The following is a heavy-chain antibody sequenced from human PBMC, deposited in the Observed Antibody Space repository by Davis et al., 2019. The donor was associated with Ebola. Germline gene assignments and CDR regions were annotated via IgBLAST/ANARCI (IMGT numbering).Heavy chain of an antibody. CDR1: GYTFTSYD. V-gene: IGHV1-2*04. CDR2: INPNSGGT. J-gene: IGHJ4*02. D-gene: IGHD4-11*01. Sequence: ASVKVSCKASGYTFTSYDINWVRQAPGQGLEWMGWINPNSGGTNYAQKFQGWVTMTRDTSISTAYMELSRLRSDDTAVYYCARGDYSFDYWGQGTLVTVSS. CDR3: ARGDYSFDY.